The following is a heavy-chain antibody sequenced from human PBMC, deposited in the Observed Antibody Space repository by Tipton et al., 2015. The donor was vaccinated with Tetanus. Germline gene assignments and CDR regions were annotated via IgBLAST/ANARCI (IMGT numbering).Heavy chain of an antibody. CDR3: ARRTNSGHVYNPLDL. CDR2: IWYDGSNP. J-gene: IGHJ3*01. CDR1: GFTFKNHG. D-gene: IGHD1-26*01. V-gene: IGHV3-33*01. Sequence: SLRLSCEGSGFTFKNHGMYWVRHTPGKGLEWVALIWYDGSNPKYADSVRGRPTISRDNSKSTLFLQMNSLRVEDTAVYYCARRTNSGHVYNPLDLWGQGTMVIVSA.